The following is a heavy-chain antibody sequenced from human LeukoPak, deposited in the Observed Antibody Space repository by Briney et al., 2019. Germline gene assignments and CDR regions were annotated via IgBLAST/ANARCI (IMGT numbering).Heavy chain of an antibody. D-gene: IGHD4-17*01. Sequence: ASVKVSCKASGSTFTGYFMHWVRQAPGQGLEWMGRINSNTGGTTYAQKFQGRVTMTRDTSITTAHMELSRLKSDDTAVYYCARGQPYGDYNWFDLWGQGALVTVSS. CDR2: INSNTGGT. V-gene: IGHV1-2*06. CDR1: GSTFTGYF. J-gene: IGHJ5*02. CDR3: ARGQPYGDYNWFDL.